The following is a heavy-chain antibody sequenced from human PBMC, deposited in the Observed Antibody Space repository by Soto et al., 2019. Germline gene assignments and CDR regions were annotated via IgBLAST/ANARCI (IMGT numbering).Heavy chain of an antibody. J-gene: IGHJ4*02. CDR3: ARAGVLLWFGELLETPALFDY. D-gene: IGHD3-10*01. CDR1: GGSISSGDYY. V-gene: IGHV4-30-4*01. CDR2: IYYSGST. Sequence: QVQLQESGPGLVKPSQTLSLTCTVSGGSISSGDYYWSWIRQPPGKVLEWIGYIYYSGSTYYNPSLKSRVTISVDTSKSQFSLKLSSVTAADTAVYYCARAGVLLWFGELLETPALFDYWGQGTLVTVSS.